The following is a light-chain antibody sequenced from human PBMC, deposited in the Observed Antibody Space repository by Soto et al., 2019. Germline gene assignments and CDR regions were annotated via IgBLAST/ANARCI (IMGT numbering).Light chain of an antibody. CDR1: QSISSY. CDR3: QHSYSTLSWT. Sequence: DIQMTQSPSSLSASVGDRVTITCRASQSISSYLNWYQQKPGKAPKLLINAASSLQSGVPSRFSGSGSGTDFTLTISSLQPEDFATYYCQHSYSTLSWTFGQGTKVEIK. J-gene: IGKJ1*01. V-gene: IGKV1-39*01. CDR2: AAS.